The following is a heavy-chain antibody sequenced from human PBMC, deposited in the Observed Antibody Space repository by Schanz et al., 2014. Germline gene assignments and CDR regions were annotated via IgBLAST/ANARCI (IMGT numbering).Heavy chain of an antibody. Sequence: EVQLVESGGGLVQPGGSLRLSCAVSGFRFKTYEMNWVRQVRGKGLEWVSCITGGSTTYTYYADSVRGRFTISRDNAKSSVYLQMNSLRVEDTAVYYCARYGFRKFGVVYGLAVWGQGTTVTVS. CDR3: ARYGFRKFGVVYGLAV. CDR1: GFRFKTYE. CDR2: ITGGSTTYT. V-gene: IGHV3-21*04. D-gene: IGHD3-3*01. J-gene: IGHJ6*02.